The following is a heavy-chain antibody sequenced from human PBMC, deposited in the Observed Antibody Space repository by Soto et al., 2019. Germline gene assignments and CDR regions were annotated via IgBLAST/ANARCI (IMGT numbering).Heavy chain of an antibody. CDR1: SYTFACYG. CDR3: ARGGYYDNTWGKLSHYGLDV. J-gene: IGHJ6*02. Sequence: SVKVSCEASSYTFACYGLSWVRQAPGQGLEWMGWISPYNDYTIYAQKLQGRVTMTTDTSTRTVYLDLRSLKSDDTAVYYCARGGYYDNTWGKLSHYGLDVWGQGTSVTVSS. D-gene: IGHD3-16*01. V-gene: IGHV1-18*01. CDR2: ISPYNDYT.